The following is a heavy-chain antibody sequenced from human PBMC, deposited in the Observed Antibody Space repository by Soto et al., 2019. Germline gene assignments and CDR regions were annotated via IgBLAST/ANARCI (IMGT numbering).Heavy chain of an antibody. D-gene: IGHD5-18*01. CDR3: ARPQRGYNYGRYYYYGLDV. Sequence: GGSLRLSCAASGFSLSNYAMHWVRQAPGKGLEWVAVMSYDGTNTYFADSVKGRFTISRDNSKNTLYLQMKSLRGEDTAVYYCARPQRGYNYGRYYYYGLDVWGRGTTVTVSS. CDR1: GFSLSNYA. V-gene: IGHV3-30-3*01. J-gene: IGHJ6*02. CDR2: MSYDGTNT.